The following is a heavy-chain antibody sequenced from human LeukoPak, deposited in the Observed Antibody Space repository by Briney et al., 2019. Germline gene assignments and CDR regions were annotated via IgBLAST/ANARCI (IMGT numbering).Heavy chain of an antibody. CDR3: ARALLWFGEPSHIDY. J-gene: IGHJ4*02. CDR2: ITAYNDNT. D-gene: IGHD3-10*01. Sequence: GASVKVSCTASGYTFTSYGISWVRQAPGQGLAWMGWITAYNDNTNYAQKLQGRVTMTTDTSTSTAYVELRSLRSDDTAVYYCARALLWFGEPSHIDYWGQGTLVTASS. CDR1: GYTFTSYG. V-gene: IGHV1-18*01.